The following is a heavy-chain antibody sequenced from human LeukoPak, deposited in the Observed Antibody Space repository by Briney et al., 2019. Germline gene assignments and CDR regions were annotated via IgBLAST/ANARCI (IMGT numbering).Heavy chain of an antibody. CDR3: VRGRAWFDP. Sequence: SETLSLTCTVSGGSISSYYWSWIRQPPGKGLERIGYIYYSGNTNYNSSLESRVTISVDTSKNQFSLRLNSVTAADTAVYYCVRGRAWFDPWGQGTLVTVSS. CDR1: GGSISSYY. J-gene: IGHJ5*02. D-gene: IGHD3-10*01. V-gene: IGHV4-59*01. CDR2: IYYSGNT.